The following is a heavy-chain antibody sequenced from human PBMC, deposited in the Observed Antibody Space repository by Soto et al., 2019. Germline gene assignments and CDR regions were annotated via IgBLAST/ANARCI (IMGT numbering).Heavy chain of an antibody. CDR2: IIPIFGTA. CDR1: GGTFSSYA. J-gene: IGHJ4*02. V-gene: IGHV1-69*13. Sequence: SVKVSCKASGGTFSSYAISWVRQAPGQGLEWMGGIIPIFGTANYAQKFQGRVTITADESTSTAYMELSSLRSEDTAVYYCARVTDYGGNPYFDDWGQGTLVTVAS. D-gene: IGHD4-17*01. CDR3: ARVTDYGGNPYFDD.